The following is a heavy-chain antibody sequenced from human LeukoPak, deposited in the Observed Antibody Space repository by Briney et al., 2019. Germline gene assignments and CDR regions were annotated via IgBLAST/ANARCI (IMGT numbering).Heavy chain of an antibody. D-gene: IGHD3-22*01. CDR1: GYTFTSYG. CDR3: ATGDDSSGYYYYFDY. J-gene: IGHJ4*02. Sequence: ASVKVSCKASGYTFTSYGISWVRQAPGQGLEWMGWISGYNGNTNYAQNLQGRVTMTTDTSTSTVYMELRSLRSDDTAVYYCATGDDSSGYYYYFDYWGQGTLVTVSS. CDR2: ISGYNGNT. V-gene: IGHV1-18*01.